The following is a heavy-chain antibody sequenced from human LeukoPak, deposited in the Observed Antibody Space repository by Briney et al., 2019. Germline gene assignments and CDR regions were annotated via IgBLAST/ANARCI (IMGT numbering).Heavy chain of an antibody. V-gene: IGHV3-33*01. Sequence: PGGSLRLSCAASGFTFSNHGMHWVRQAPGKGLEWVALIWYDGSNKEYADSVKGRFTISRDNSKNTLYLQMNSLRDEDTAVYYCAREDDSWGPNNLDLWGQGTMVTVSS. J-gene: IGHJ3*01. CDR1: GFTFSNHG. D-gene: IGHD7-27*01. CDR3: AREDDSWGPNNLDL. CDR2: IWYDGSNK.